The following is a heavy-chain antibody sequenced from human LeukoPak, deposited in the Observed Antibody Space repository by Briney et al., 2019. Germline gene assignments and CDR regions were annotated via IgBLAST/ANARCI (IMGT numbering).Heavy chain of an antibody. J-gene: IGHJ4*02. CDR1: GFTFSSYA. CDR3: ARDTMGATDY. V-gene: IGHV3-7*01. D-gene: IGHD1-26*01. CDR2: IRPDGSEK. Sequence: PGGSLRLSCAASGFTFSSYAINWVRQAPGKGLEWVANIRPDGSEKYYVDSVKGRFTISRDNAKNSLYLQMNSLRAEDTAVYFCARDTMGATDYWGQGTLVTVSS.